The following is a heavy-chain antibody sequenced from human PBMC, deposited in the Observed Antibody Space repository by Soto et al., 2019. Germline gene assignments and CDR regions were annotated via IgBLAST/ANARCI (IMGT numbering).Heavy chain of an antibody. CDR1: GFTFRSYA. CDR3: ARALDTAMASKDNWFDP. Sequence: GGSLRLSCAASGFTFRSYAMHWVRQAPGKGLEWVAAISYDENNRYYTDSVKGRFTISRDNSKNTLYLQVNSLRAEDTVVYYCARALDTAMASKDNWFDPWGQGTLVTVSS. D-gene: IGHD5-18*01. J-gene: IGHJ5*02. CDR2: ISYDENNR. V-gene: IGHV3-30-3*01.